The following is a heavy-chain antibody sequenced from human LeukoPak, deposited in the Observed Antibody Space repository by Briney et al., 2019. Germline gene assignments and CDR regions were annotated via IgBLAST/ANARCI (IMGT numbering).Heavy chain of an antibody. CDR1: GYTFTDYY. J-gene: IGHJ4*02. Sequence: ASVKVSCKASGYTFTDYYIHWVRQAPGQGLEWMGWINPNNGGTNYAQKFQGRVTMTRDTSITTAYMEVSRLRSDDTAVYYCARDVPECLVIYYWGQGTLVTVSS. D-gene: IGHD3-16*02. CDR3: ARDVPECLVIYY. CDR2: INPNNGGT. V-gene: IGHV1-2*02.